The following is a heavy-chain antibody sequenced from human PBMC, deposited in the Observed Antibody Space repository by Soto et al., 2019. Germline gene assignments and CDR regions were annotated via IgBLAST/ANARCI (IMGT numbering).Heavy chain of an antibody. CDR2: ISSSSSYI. V-gene: IGHV3-21*01. CDR3: ARAPWGDFPFDY. Sequence: GSLRLSCAASGFTFSSYSMNWVRQAPGKGLEWVSSISSSSSYIYYADSVKGRFTISRDNAKNSLYLQMNSLRAEDTAVYYCARAPWGDFPFDYWGQGTLVTVSS. D-gene: IGHD2-21*02. J-gene: IGHJ4*02. CDR1: GFTFSSYS.